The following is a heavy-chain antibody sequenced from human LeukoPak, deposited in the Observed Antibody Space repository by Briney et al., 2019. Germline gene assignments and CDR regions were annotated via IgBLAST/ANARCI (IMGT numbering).Heavy chain of an antibody. J-gene: IGHJ4*02. Sequence: PSETLSLTCTVSGGSISSYYWSRIRQPPGKGLEWIGYIYYSGSTNYNPSLKSRVTISVDTSKNQFSLKLSSVTAADTAVYYCARSYDFWSGYYGYWGQGTLVTVSS. CDR1: GGSISSYY. CDR2: IYYSGST. V-gene: IGHV4-59*08. D-gene: IGHD3-3*01. CDR3: ARSYDFWSGYYGY.